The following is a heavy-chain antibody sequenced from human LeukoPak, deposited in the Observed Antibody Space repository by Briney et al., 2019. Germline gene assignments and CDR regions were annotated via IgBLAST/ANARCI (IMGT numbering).Heavy chain of an antibody. CDR2: INPNSGGT. CDR1: GYTFTGYY. CDR3: AREGMPSGYGPYYYDSSGYYRYYFDY. D-gene: IGHD3-22*01. J-gene: IGHJ4*02. V-gene: IGHV1-2*02. Sequence: GASVKVSCKAPGYTFTGYYMHWVRQAPGQGLEWMGWINPNSGGTNYAQKFQGRVTMTRDTSISTAYMELSRLRSDDTAVYYCAREGMPSGYGPYYYDSSGYYRYYFDYWGQGTLVTVSS.